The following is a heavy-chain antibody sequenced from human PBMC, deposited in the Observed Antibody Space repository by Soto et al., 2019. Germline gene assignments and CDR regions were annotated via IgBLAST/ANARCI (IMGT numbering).Heavy chain of an antibody. CDR3: VRDSGAKLSSS. V-gene: IGHV1-69*13. CDR2: IVPIYRTA. D-gene: IGHD6-13*01. CDR1: GDNVKKNV. Sequence: VKVSCKTYGDNVKKNVFTWVLQAPGQGLEWVGGIVPIYRTADYAQKFQGRVTITADESARTSYMELRSLESQDTAVYYCVRDSGAKLSSSWGQGTLVTVSS. J-gene: IGHJ4*02.